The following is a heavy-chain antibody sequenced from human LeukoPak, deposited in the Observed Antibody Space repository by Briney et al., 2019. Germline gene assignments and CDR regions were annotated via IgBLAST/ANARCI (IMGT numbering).Heavy chain of an antibody. CDR2: IYYSGST. CDR1: GGSISSGDYY. Sequence: SETLSLTCTVSGGSISSGDYYWSWIRQPPGKGLEWIGYIYYSGSTYYNPSLKSRVTISVDTSKNQFSLKLSSVTAADTAVYYCARAAAAVSGMDVWGQGTTVTVSS. J-gene: IGHJ6*02. CDR3: ARAAAAVSGMDV. D-gene: IGHD6-13*01. V-gene: IGHV4-30-4*02.